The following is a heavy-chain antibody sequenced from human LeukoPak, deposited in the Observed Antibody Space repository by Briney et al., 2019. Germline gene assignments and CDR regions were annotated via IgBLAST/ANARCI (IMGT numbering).Heavy chain of an antibody. CDR1: GFTFSDYY. Sequence: GGSLRLSCAASGFTFSDYYMNWIRQAPGKGLEWISYISSSGSTIYYVDSVKGRFTISRDNAKNSLYLQMNSLRAEDTAVYYCARASEAGPDYYYYYYMDVWGKGTTVTVSS. CDR2: ISSSGSTI. J-gene: IGHJ6*03. D-gene: IGHD6-13*01. CDR3: ARASEAGPDYYYYYYMDV. V-gene: IGHV3-11*04.